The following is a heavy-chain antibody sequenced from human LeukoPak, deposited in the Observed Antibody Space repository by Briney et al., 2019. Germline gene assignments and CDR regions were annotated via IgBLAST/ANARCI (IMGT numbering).Heavy chain of an antibody. V-gene: IGHV3-21*01. CDR3: ARGGGSGRWGSAFDM. CDR1: GFIFSTYS. CDR2: ISGSSSYI. D-gene: IGHD6-19*01. J-gene: IGHJ3*02. Sequence: GGSLRLSCAASGFIFSTYSMNWVRQAPGKGLEWVSCISGSSSYIYYADSVKGRFTISRDNAKNSLYLQMNSLRDEDTAVYYCARGGGSGRWGSAFDMWGQGTMVTVSS.